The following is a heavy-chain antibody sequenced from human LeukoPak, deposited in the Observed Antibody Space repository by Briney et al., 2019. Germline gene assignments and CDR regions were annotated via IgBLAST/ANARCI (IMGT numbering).Heavy chain of an antibody. Sequence: GGSLRLSCAASGFAFTDAWLSWVRQAPGQGLQWVARIKRKTDGGTTDYTAPVKGRFIISIDDSSDTLYLQMNSLTMEDTAIYYCTTGRLLWFGESPYFNNWGQGTLVTVSS. J-gene: IGHJ4*02. D-gene: IGHD3-10*01. CDR2: IKRKTDGGTT. CDR3: TTGRLLWFGESPYFNN. V-gene: IGHV3-15*01. CDR1: GFAFTDAW.